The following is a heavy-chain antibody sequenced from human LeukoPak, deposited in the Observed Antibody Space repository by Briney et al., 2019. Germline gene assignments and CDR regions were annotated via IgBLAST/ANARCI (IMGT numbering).Heavy chain of an antibody. Sequence: ASVKVSCKASGYTFTGYYMHWVRQAPGKGLEWMGGFDPEDGETIYAQKFQGRVTMTEDTSTDTAYMELSSLRSEDTAVYYCATPRPYSSSWQFDYWGQGTLVTVSS. CDR3: ATPRPYSSSWQFDY. CDR2: FDPEDGET. CDR1: GYTFTGYY. D-gene: IGHD6-13*01. V-gene: IGHV1-24*01. J-gene: IGHJ4*02.